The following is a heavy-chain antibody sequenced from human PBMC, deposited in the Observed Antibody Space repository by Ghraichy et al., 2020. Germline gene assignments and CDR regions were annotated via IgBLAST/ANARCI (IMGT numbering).Heavy chain of an antibody. V-gene: IGHV3-13*04. D-gene: IGHD6-19*01. CDR2: IGTIDDT. Sequence: GGSLRLSCAASGFTFSSFDMHWVRQATGKGLEWVSAIGTIDDTYYSDSVKGRFTISREDAKNSLYLQMNSLRGGDTAVYYCAREVIGSGWMFLDVWGQGTTVTVSS. CDR1: GFTFSSFD. CDR3: AREVIGSGWMFLDV. J-gene: IGHJ6*02.